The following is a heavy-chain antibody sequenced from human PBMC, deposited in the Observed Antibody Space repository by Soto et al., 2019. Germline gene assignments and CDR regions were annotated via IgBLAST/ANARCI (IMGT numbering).Heavy chain of an antibody. CDR2: ISYSGST. CDR3: ATMGTPATGLYYFDY. Sequence: SETLSLTCTVSGGSISSGNYYWSWIRQPPGKGLEWIGFISYSGSTYYSLSLKNRVTISVDTSKNQFSLNLSFVTAADTAVYYCATMGTPATGLYYFDYWGQGTLVTVSS. CDR1: GGSISSGNYY. D-gene: IGHD5-18*01. V-gene: IGHV4-30-4*01. J-gene: IGHJ4*02.